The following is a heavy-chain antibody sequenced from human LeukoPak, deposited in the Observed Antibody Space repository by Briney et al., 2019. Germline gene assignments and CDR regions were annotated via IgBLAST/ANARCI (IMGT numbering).Heavy chain of an antibody. CDR2: INLNSGVT. J-gene: IGHJ4*02. Sequence: ASVKVSCKASGYTFTGYYMHWVRQAPGQGLDWMGWINLNSGVTNYALKFQGRVTMTRDTSISTAYMELSRLRSDDAAVYYCARATPYFDYWGQGTLVTVSS. V-gene: IGHV1-2*02. CDR3: ARATPYFDY. CDR1: GYTFTGYY.